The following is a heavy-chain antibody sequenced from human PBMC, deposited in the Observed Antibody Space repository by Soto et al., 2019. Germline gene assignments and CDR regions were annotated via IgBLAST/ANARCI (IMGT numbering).Heavy chain of an antibody. CDR3: ARGKQLWAKD. J-gene: IGHJ4*02. V-gene: IGHV3-74*01. CDR1: GFTFSSYW. D-gene: IGHD5-18*01. Sequence: PSETLSLSCAASGFTFSSYWMHWVRQAPGKGLVWVSRINSDGSSTSYADSVKGRFTISRDNAKNTLYLQMNSLRAEDTAVYYCARGKQLWAKDWGQGTLVTVSS. CDR2: INSDGSST.